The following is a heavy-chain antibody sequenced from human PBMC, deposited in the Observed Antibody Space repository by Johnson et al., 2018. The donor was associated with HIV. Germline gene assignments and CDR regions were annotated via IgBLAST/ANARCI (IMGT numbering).Heavy chain of an antibody. Sequence: VQLVESGGGLVQPGGSLRLSCAASGFTVNSDYAMAWVRQAPGKGLQWLAELSNTGLNTYYADSVRGRFTISRDNSKNTLYLQMNNLRAEDTAVYYCAKGGEVWYGAFDIWGQGTMVTVSS. V-gene: IGHV3-23*04. CDR2: SNTGLNT. CDR3: AKGGEVWYGAFDI. D-gene: IGHD6-13*01. CDR1: GFTVNSDYA. J-gene: IGHJ3*02.